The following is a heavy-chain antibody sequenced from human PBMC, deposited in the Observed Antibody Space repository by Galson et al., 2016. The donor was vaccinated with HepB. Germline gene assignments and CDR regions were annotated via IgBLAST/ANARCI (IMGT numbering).Heavy chain of an antibody. CDR1: GYTFTSYY. CDR3: ARAGFGMVLISRFGYYAMDV. J-gene: IGHJ6*02. V-gene: IGHV1-46*01. Sequence: SVKVSCKASGYTFTSYYLHWVRQAPGQGLEWMGIINPRYGDTAYAQKFQGRVTMTSDTSTSTLYLGLSSLISDDTAIYYCARAGFGMVLISRFGYYAMDVWGQGTTVTVTS. D-gene: IGHD3-3*01. CDR2: INPRYGDT.